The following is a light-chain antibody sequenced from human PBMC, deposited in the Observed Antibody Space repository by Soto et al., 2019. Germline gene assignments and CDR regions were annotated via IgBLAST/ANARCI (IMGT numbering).Light chain of an antibody. Sequence: QSVLTQPPSASGTAGQRVTISCSGGRSNIGNNYVFWYQLLPGVTPRLLIYKDNKRPSGVPDRFSGSKSGTSASLAVSGLRSEDEADYYCATWDDSLVLVFGGGTKLTVL. CDR1: RSNIGNNY. J-gene: IGLJ3*02. CDR2: KDN. CDR3: ATWDDSLVLV. V-gene: IGLV1-47*01.